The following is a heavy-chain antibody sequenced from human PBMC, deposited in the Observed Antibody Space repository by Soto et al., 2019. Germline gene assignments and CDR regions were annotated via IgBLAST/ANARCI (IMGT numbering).Heavy chain of an antibody. D-gene: IGHD3-10*01. V-gene: IGHV4-61*05. J-gene: IGHJ6*02. Sequence: SETLSLTCTVSCGSISSSSYYWGWFRLPPGKGLEWIGYISDIAYTSYNPSLKGRVSISVDTSKNQFSLTLTSVTAADTAVYYCARQGFGVLHGLVDVWGQGTTVTVSS. CDR1: CGSISSSSYY. CDR2: ISDIAYT. CDR3: ARQGFGVLHGLVDV.